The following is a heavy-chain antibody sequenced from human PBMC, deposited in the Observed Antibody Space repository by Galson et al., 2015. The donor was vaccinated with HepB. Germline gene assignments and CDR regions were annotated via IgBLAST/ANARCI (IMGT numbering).Heavy chain of an antibody. CDR1: GFTFSSYA. V-gene: IGHV3-30-3*01. J-gene: IGHJ6*03. Sequence: SLRLSCAASGFTFSSYAMNWVRQAPGKGLEWVAVISYDGSTKYYADSVRGRFTISRDNTKNTLYLQMNSLRAEDTAVYYCARGAGRTYYDVWSHYMDVWGKGTTVTVSS. CDR2: ISYDGSTK. CDR3: ARGAGRTYYDVWSHYMDV. D-gene: IGHD3-3*01.